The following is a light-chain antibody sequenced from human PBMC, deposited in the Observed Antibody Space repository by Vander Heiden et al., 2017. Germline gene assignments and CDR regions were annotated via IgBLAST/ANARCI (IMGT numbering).Light chain of an antibody. J-gene: IGLJ2*01. CDR3: AAWDDSLSVV. Sequence: QSLLTQPPSASGTPGQRVTISCSGSNSNVGSNSVYWYQHLPGTAPKLLIYRDFQRPSGVPDRFSASKSGTSASLAISGLRSEDEAHYYCAAWDDSLSVVFGGGTKLTVL. V-gene: IGLV1-47*01. CDR1: NSNVGSNS. CDR2: RDF.